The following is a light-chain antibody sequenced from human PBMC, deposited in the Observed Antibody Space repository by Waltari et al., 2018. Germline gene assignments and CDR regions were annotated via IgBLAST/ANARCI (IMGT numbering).Light chain of an antibody. Sequence: IVMTQYPDSLTVSLGERATINCKSSDSGLYPGNNYNYLAWYQKRAGQPPKLLFYWAPTWDPGVPDPFRASRSGTDCTLTLSILQAEDVTVYYCHQYLFTPPTFGGVTKVEI. J-gene: IGKJ4*01. CDR1: DSGLYPGNNYNY. CDR3: HQYLFTPPT. V-gene: IGKV4-1*01. CDR2: WAP.